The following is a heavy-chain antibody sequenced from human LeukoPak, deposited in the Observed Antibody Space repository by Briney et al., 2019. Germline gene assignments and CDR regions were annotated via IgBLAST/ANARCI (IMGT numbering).Heavy chain of an antibody. J-gene: IGHJ6*03. CDR1: GFTFSNSA. Sequence: GGSLRLSCAASGFTFSNSAMSWVRQAPGKGLEWVSGISGSGGSTNYADSVKGRFTISRDNSKNTLYLQMNSLRAEDTAVYYCAKYPRGYYDFWSAYYSVDYYYYMDAWGKGTTVTVSS. D-gene: IGHD3-3*01. CDR3: AKYPRGYYDFWSAYYSVDYYYYMDA. V-gene: IGHV3-23*01. CDR2: ISGSGGST.